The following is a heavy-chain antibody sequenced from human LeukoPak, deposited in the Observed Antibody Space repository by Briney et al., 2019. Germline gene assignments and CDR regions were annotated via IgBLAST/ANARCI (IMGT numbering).Heavy chain of an antibody. D-gene: IGHD1-26*01. CDR3: ARGLWELPYYFDY. CDR1: GYTFTGYY. V-gene: IGHV1-2*02. J-gene: IGHJ4*02. CDR2: INPNSGGT. Sequence: ASVKVSCKASGYTFTGYYMHWVRQAPGQGLEWMGWINPNSGGTNYAQKFQGRVTMTRDTSISTAYMELSRLRSDDTAVYYCARGLWELPYYFDYWGQGTLVTVSS.